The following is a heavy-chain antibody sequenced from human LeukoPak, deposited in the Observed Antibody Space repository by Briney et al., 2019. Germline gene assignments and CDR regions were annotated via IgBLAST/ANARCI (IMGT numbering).Heavy chain of an antibody. CDR1: GGSIRSYY. CDR3: ARVWGSGSSIDY. Sequence: SETLSLTCTVSGGSIRSYYWSWIRQPPGKGLEWIGYIYYSGNTNYNPSLKSRVTISVDTSKNQFSLKLSSVTAADTAVYYCARVWGSGSSIDYWGQGILVTVSS. V-gene: IGHV4-59*08. CDR2: IYYSGNT. D-gene: IGHD3-10*01. J-gene: IGHJ4*02.